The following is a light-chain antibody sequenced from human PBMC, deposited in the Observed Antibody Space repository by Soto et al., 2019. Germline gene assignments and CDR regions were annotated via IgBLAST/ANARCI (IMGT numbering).Light chain of an antibody. CDR2: EGS. CDR1: SSDVGSYNL. J-gene: IGLJ3*02. Sequence: QSALTQPASVSGSPGQSITISCTGTSSDVGSYNLVSWYQQHPGKAPKLMIYEGSKRPSGVSNRFSGSKSGNTASLTISGLQAENEADYYSCSYEGSSTWVWVFGGGTKLTVL. V-gene: IGLV2-23*01. CDR3: CSYEGSSTWVWV.